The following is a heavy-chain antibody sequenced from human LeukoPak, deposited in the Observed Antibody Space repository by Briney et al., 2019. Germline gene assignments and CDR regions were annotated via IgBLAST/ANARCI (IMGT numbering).Heavy chain of an antibody. Sequence: SETLSLTCTVSGGSISSYYWSWIRQPAGKGLEWIGEINHSGSTNYNPSLKSRVTISVDTSKNQFSLKLSSVTAADTAVYYCARGRDIVVVVAAYYFDYWGQGTLVTVSS. CDR1: GGSISSYY. CDR2: INHSGST. J-gene: IGHJ4*02. CDR3: ARGRDIVVVVAAYYFDY. V-gene: IGHV4-34*01. D-gene: IGHD2-15*01.